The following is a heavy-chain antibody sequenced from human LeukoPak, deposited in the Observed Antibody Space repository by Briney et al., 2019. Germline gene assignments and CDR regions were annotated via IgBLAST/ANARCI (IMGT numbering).Heavy chain of an antibody. D-gene: IGHD3-10*01. CDR3: AKSNGYGLVDI. V-gene: IGHV4-4*02. CDR2: IFYSGST. Sequence: SETLSLTCAVSGGSISSSNWWSWVRQPPGKGLEWIGNIFYSGSTYYSPSLKSRVTISLDTSRNQFSLKLNSVTAADTAVYYCAKSNGYGLVDIWGQGTMVTASS. J-gene: IGHJ3*02. CDR1: GGSISSSNW.